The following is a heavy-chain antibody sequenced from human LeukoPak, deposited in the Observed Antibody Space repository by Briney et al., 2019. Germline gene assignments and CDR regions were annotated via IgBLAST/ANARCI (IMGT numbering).Heavy chain of an antibody. V-gene: IGHV3-23*01. D-gene: IGHD3-3*01. CDR1: GFTFNTYA. CDR2: ISGSGEST. CDR3: AKSTGRFLEWLLLDF. J-gene: IGHJ4*02. Sequence: GGSLRLSCAASGFTFNTYAMSWVRQAPGKGLEWVSSISGSGESTHYADSVKGRFSISRENSKTTLYLQMNSLRAEDTVIYYCAKSTGRFLEWLLLDFWGQGTLVTVSS.